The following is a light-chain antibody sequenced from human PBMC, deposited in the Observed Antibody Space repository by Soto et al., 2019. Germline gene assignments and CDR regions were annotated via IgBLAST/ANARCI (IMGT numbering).Light chain of an antibody. J-gene: IGKJ1*01. CDR3: QQYGSSPWT. Sequence: EIVLTQSPATLSLSPGERATLSCGASQSVSSSDLAWYQQKPGLAPRLLIYDASSRATGIPDRFSGSGSGTDFTLTISSLEPEDFAVYYCQQYGSSPWTFGQGTKVEIK. CDR1: QSVSSSD. CDR2: DAS. V-gene: IGKV3D-20*01.